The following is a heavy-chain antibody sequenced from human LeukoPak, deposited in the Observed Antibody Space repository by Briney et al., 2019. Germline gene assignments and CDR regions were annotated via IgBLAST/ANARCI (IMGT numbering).Heavy chain of an antibody. D-gene: IGHD5-24*01. CDR1: GFTFSSYS. CDR3: ARDHREGRDGYDHRDY. V-gene: IGHV3-21*01. J-gene: IGHJ4*02. CDR2: ISTSSRYI. Sequence: PGGSLRLSCAASGFTFSSYSMNWVRQAPGKGLEWVSSISTSSRYIYYADSVKGRFTISRDNARNSLYLQMNSLRAEDTAVYYCARDHREGRDGYDHRDYWGQGTLVTVSS.